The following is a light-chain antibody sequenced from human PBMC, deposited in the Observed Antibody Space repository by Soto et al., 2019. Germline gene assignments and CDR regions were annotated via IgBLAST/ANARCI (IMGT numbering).Light chain of an antibody. CDR3: SSYAGRTLYV. CDR2: EVT. CDR1: SSDVGGYGY. V-gene: IGLV2-8*01. J-gene: IGLJ1*01. Sequence: QSALTQPPSASGSPGQSVTISCTGTSSDVGGYGYVSWYQQRPGKAPKLLIHEVTKRPSGVPDRFSGSKSGNTASLTVSGLQAEDEADYYCSSYAGRTLYVFGTGTKVTVL.